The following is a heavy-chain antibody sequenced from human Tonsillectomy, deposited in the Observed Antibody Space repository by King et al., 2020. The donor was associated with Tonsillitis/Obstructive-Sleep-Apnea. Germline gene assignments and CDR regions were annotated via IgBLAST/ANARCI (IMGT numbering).Heavy chain of an antibody. CDR1: GFTFCSYG. CDR3: AIGITGTTLNYYYGIDV. Sequence: VQLVESGGGVVQPGRSLRLSCAASGFTFCSYGMHWVRQAPGKGLEWVAVIWYDGSNKYYGDSLNGRFTISRDNSKNTLYLQMNRLRAEDTAVYYCAIGITGTTLNYYYGIDVWGQGTTVTVSS. J-gene: IGHJ6*02. CDR2: IWYDGSNK. V-gene: IGHV3-33*01. D-gene: IGHD1-7*01.